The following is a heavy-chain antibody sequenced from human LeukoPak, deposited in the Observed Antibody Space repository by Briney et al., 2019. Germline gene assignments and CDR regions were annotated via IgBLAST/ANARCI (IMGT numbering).Heavy chain of an antibody. Sequence: SETLSLTCTVSGGSINSYYWSWLRQPPGKGLEWIGYVYYSGSTNYNPSLKSRVTISVDTSKNHFSLKLRSVTAADTAVYYCARLLEPTVAVDYWGRGTLVTVSS. CDR1: GGSINSYY. J-gene: IGHJ4*02. V-gene: IGHV4-59*08. CDR3: ARLLEPTVAVDY. CDR2: VYYSGST. D-gene: IGHD4-23*01.